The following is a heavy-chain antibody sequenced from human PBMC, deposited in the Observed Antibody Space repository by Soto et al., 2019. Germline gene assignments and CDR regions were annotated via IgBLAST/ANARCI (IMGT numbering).Heavy chain of an antibody. CDR1: GGSFSGYL. Sequence: SETLSLTCAVYGGSFSGYLWSWIRQTPGKGLEWIGEISHSGSTNYNPSPKSRVTISEDTSKNQVSLKVSSVTAADTAVYYCGRLGATETTWGTDSWGQGSLVTVSS. CDR3: GRLGATETTWGTDS. D-gene: IGHD1-26*01. V-gene: IGHV4-34*01. CDR2: ISHSGST. J-gene: IGHJ4*02.